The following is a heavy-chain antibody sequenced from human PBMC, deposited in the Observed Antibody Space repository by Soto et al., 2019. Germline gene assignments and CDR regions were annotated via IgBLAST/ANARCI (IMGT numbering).Heavy chain of an antibody. J-gene: IGHJ6*02. CDR1: GFAFGTYA. CDR3: AKGGAEMLGYYYYFVMDV. CDR2: ISSRGGST. Sequence: VQLLESGGGMVQPGGSLRLSCGASGFAFGTYAMNWVRQAPGKGLEWVSGISSRGGSTFYADSVQGRFIISRDNSKNTLNLHMDNLRVEDTAIYYCAKGGAEMLGYYYYFVMDVWGQGTTVSVSS. V-gene: IGHV3-23*01. D-gene: IGHD2-8*01.